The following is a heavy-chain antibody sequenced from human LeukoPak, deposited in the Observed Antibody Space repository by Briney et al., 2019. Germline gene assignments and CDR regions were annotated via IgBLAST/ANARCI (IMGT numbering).Heavy chain of an antibody. Sequence: GGSLRLSCAASGFTFSSYWMTWVRQAPGKGLEWVASLKGDGSTRFYVDSLKGRFTISRDNAKNSLYLQMNSLRGEDTALYYCARWVITPYYGMDVWGQGTTVTVSS. CDR1: GFTFSSYW. D-gene: IGHD3-16*01. CDR3: ARWVITPYYGMDV. CDR2: LKGDGSTR. J-gene: IGHJ6*02. V-gene: IGHV3-7*05.